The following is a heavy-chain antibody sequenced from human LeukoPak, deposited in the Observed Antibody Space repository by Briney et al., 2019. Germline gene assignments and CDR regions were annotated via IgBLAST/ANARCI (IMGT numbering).Heavy chain of an antibody. V-gene: IGHV3-66*01. CDR2: IYSGGST. CDR1: GFTVSSNY. Sequence: GGSLRLSCSASGFTVSSNYMSWVRQAPGKGLEWVSLIYSGGSTYYADSVKGRFTISRDNSKNTLYLQMNSLRAEDTAVYYCAKDLNGVTDAFDIWGQGTMVTVSS. J-gene: IGHJ3*02. CDR3: AKDLNGVTDAFDI. D-gene: IGHD2-8*01.